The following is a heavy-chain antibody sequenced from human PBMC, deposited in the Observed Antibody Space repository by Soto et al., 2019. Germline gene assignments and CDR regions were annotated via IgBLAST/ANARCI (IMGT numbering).Heavy chain of an antibody. CDR2: INYSGST. CDR3: ARLINTGGRSENWFDP. CDR1: GGSISSGGYY. J-gene: IGHJ5*02. V-gene: IGHV4-31*03. D-gene: IGHD3-16*01. Sequence: QVQLQESGPGLVKPSQTLSLTCTVSGGSISSGGYYWSWIRQHPGKGLVWIGYINYSGSTYYNPSLQSRVTISVDTSKNQFSLKLSSVTAADTAVYYCARLINTGGRSENWFDPWGQGTLVTVSS.